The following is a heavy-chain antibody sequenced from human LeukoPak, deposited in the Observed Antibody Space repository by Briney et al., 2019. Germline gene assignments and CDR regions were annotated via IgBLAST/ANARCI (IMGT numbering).Heavy chain of an antibody. J-gene: IGHJ4*02. CDR3: ARSTGGGWYLQEFDY. D-gene: IGHD6-19*01. V-gene: IGHV1-8*02. Sequence: ASVKVSCKASGYTFTGYYMHRVRQAPGQGLEWMGWMNPNSGNTGYAQKFQGRVTMTRNTSISTAYMELSSLRSEDTAVYYCARSTGGGWYLQEFDYWGQGTLVTVSS. CDR2: MNPNSGNT. CDR1: GYTFTGYY.